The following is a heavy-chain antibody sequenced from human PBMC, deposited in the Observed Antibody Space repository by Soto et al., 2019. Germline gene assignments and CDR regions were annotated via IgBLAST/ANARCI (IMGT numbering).Heavy chain of an antibody. CDR1: GGSISSYY. D-gene: IGHD5-18*01. V-gene: IGHV4-59*01. J-gene: IGHJ4*02. Sequence: PSETLSLTCTVSGGSISSYYWSWIRQPPGKGLEWIVYIYYSGRTNYNPSLKSRVTISVYTSKNQFSLKLSSVTAADTAVYYCARGLFGGIQLWTEESYYFDYWGQGTLVTVSS. CDR2: IYYSGRT. CDR3: ARGLFGGIQLWTEESYYFDY.